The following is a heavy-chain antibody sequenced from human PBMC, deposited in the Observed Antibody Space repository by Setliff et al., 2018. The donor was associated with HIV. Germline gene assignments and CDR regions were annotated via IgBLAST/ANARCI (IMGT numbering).Heavy chain of an antibody. J-gene: IGHJ6*04. CDR1: GYRFTSYG. CDR3: ARDNYDDYSRVQMDV. CDR2: ISTYKGNT. Sequence: ASVKVSCKPSGYRFTSYGISWVRQAPGQGLEWMGWISTYKGNTKYEQKFQGIVTMTTDSSTSKAYMELRSLRSDDTAIYYCARDNYDDYSRVQMDVWGKGTTVTVSS. V-gene: IGHV1-18*04. D-gene: IGHD4-17*01.